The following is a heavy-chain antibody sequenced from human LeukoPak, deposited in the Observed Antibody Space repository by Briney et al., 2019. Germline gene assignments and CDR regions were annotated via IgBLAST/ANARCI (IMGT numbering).Heavy chain of an antibody. CDR2: ISGDGESN. CDR3: ARDMGVGATHYYFYGMEV. Sequence: GGSLRLSCAASGSNFKFYAMSWVRRAPGKGLEWVSAISGDGESNYHIDSVKGRFTISRDNSKNTLFLQMNSLRVDDTAVYYCARDMGVGATHYYFYGMEVWGQGTTVTVAS. CDR1: GSNFKFYA. J-gene: IGHJ6*02. D-gene: IGHD1-26*01. V-gene: IGHV3-23*01.